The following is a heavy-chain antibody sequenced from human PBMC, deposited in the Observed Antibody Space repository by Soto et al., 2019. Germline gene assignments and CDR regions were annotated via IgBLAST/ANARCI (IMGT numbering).Heavy chain of an antibody. D-gene: IGHD6-6*01. CDR2: ISYDGSNK. Sequence: QVQLVESGGGVVQPGRSLRLSCAASGFTFSSYAMHWVRQAPGKGLEWVAVISYDGSNKYYADSVKGRFTISRDNSKNTLYLQMYSLRAEDTAVYYCARDLQFSSSLAFHIWGQGTMVTVSS. CDR3: ARDLQFSSSLAFHI. CDR1: GFTFSSYA. J-gene: IGHJ3*02. V-gene: IGHV3-30-3*01.